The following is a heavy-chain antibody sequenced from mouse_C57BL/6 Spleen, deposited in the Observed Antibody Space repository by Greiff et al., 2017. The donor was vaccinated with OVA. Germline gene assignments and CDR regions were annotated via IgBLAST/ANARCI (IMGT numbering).Heavy chain of an antibody. CDR3: TKDGKSRYAMDY. CDR2: IDPETGGT. D-gene: IGHD2-1*01. CDR1: GYTFTDYE. Sequence: QVQLKQSGAELVRPGASVTLSCKASGYTFTDYEMHWVKQTPVHGLEWIGAIDPETGGTAYNQKFKGKVILTADKSSSTAYMELRSLTSGVSAVYNCTKDGKSRYAMDYWGQGTSVTVSS. J-gene: IGHJ4*01. V-gene: IGHV1-15*01.